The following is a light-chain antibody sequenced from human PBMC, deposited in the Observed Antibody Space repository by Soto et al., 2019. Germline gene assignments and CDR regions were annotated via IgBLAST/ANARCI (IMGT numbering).Light chain of an antibody. CDR3: QQYGSP. J-gene: IGKJ4*01. Sequence: EIVLTRFPGTLSLCTGERATLSCRASQSVSSSYLAWYQQKPGQAPRLLIYGASSRATGIPDRFSGSGSGTDFTLTISRLEPEDFAVYYCQQYGSPFGGGTKVDIK. CDR1: QSVSSSY. CDR2: GAS. V-gene: IGKV3-20*01.